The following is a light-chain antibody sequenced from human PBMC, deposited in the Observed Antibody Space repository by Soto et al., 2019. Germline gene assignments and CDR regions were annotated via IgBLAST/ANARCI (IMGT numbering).Light chain of an antibody. Sequence: EIVLTQSPGTLSLSPGERATLSFRASQSVSRTWLAWYQQKPGQAPRLLIYGASSRATGIPDRFSGSGSETDFTLTISRLEPEDFAVYYCQQYGDSPLTFGGGTKVDIK. V-gene: IGKV3-20*01. CDR2: GAS. CDR1: QSVSRTW. J-gene: IGKJ4*01. CDR3: QQYGDSPLT.